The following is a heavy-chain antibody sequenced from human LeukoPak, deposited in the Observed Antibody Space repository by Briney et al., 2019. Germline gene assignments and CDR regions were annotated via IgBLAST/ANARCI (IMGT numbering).Heavy chain of an antibody. V-gene: IGHV4-34*01. CDR2: INHSGST. CDR3: AVRRGYDFWSGYYLDY. Sequence: SETLSLTCAVYGGSFSGYYWSWIRQPPGKGLEWIGEINHSGSTNYNPSLKSRVTISVDTSKNQFSRKLSSVTAADTAVYYCAVRRGYDFWSGYYLDYWGQGTLVTVSS. CDR1: GGSFSGYY. D-gene: IGHD3-3*01. J-gene: IGHJ4*02.